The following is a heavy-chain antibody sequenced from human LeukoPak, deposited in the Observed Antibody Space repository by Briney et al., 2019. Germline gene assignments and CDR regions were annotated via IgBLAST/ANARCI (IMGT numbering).Heavy chain of an antibody. J-gene: IGHJ3*02. D-gene: IGHD3-3*01. CDR3: ARDEWTLSGWAPGAFDI. Sequence: PSETLSLTCTVSGGSISTSSYYWGWIRQPPGKGLEWIGSMFYSGSTYYNPSLKSRVTISVDTSKNQFSLKLSSVTAADTAVYYCARDEWTLSGWAPGAFDIWGQGTMVTVSS. V-gene: IGHV4-39*07. CDR1: GGSISTSSYY. CDR2: MFYSGST.